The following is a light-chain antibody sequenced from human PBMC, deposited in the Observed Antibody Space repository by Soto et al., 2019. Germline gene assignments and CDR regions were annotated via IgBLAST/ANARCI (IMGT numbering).Light chain of an antibody. J-gene: IGLJ1*01. V-gene: IGLV2-14*01. CDR2: EVT. CDR1: SGDIGSYNR. CDR3: SSYTNTNTRACV. Sequence: QSVLTQPASVSGSPGQSITISCTGTSGDIGSYNRVSWYQQHPGKAPKLIIYEVTDRPSGVSNRFSGSKSGNTASLTISGLQAEDEAEYYYSSYTNTNTRACVFGTGTKLTVL.